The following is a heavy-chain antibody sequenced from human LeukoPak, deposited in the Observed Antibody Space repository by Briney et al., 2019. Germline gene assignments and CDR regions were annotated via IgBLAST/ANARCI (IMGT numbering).Heavy chain of an antibody. CDR1: GGSISSYY. CDR2: IYYSGST. D-gene: IGHD3-3*01. J-gene: IGHJ6*03. V-gene: IGHV4-59*01. CDR3: ARVSDFWSGFSDYYYMDV. Sequence: PSETLSLTCTVSGGSISSYYWSWIRQPPGKGLEWIGYIYYSGSTNYNPSLKSRVTISVDTSKNQFSLKLSSVTAADTAVYYCARVSDFWSGFSDYYYMDVWGKGTTVTVSS.